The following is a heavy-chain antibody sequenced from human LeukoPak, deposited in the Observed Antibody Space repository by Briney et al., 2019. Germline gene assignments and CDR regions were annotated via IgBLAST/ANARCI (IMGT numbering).Heavy chain of an antibody. Sequence: GASVKVSCKASGYTFTSYYMHWVRQAPGQGLEWMGWINPNSGGTNYAQKFQDRVTMTRDTSIRTAYMELSRLRSDDTAVYYCARDTSTWSSDAFDIWGQGTMVTVSS. CDR3: ARDTSTWSSDAFDI. CDR1: GYTFTSYY. V-gene: IGHV1-2*02. CDR2: INPNSGGT. J-gene: IGHJ3*02. D-gene: IGHD6-13*01.